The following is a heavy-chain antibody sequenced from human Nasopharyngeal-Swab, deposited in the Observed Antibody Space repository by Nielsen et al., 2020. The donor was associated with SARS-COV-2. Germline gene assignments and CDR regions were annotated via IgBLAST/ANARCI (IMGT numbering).Heavy chain of an antibody. Sequence: SGPTLAKPTQTLTLTCTFSGFSLSTSGMCVSWIRQPPGKALEWLALIDWDDDKYYSTSLKTRLTISKDTSKNQVVLTMTNMDPVDTATYYCARIPGYSSGWYSGDMDVWGQGTTVTVSS. CDR2: IDWDDDK. V-gene: IGHV2-70*01. CDR3: ARIPGYSSGWYSGDMDV. CDR1: GFSLSTSGMC. D-gene: IGHD6-19*01. J-gene: IGHJ6*02.